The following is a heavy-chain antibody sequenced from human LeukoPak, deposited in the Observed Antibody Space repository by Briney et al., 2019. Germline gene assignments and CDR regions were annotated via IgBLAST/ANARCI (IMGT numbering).Heavy chain of an antibody. V-gene: IGHV3-7*01. J-gene: IGHJ6*02. Sequence: GGSLRLSCAASGFSLSNYWMSWVRQAPGKGLEWVANINQDGSDKYYVDSVMGRFTISKDNAKNSVYLQMNSLRPEDTAIYYCAWYGVTHGLDVRGQGTTVTVSS. CDR2: INQDGSDK. CDR3: AWYGVTHGLDV. CDR1: GFSLSNYW. D-gene: IGHD3-10*01.